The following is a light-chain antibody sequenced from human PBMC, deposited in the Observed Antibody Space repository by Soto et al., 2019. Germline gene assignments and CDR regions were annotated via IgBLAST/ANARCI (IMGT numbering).Light chain of an antibody. J-gene: IGKJ5*01. CDR1: QSVSSSH. CDR3: QQYGSSPKIT. V-gene: IGKV3-20*01. Sequence: EVVLTQSPGTLSLSPWERGTLSCRASQSVSSSHIAWYQQRPGQAPRLLIYGASSRATGIPDRFSGSGSGTDFTLTISRLEPEDFAVYYCQQYGSSPKITFGQGTRLEIK. CDR2: GAS.